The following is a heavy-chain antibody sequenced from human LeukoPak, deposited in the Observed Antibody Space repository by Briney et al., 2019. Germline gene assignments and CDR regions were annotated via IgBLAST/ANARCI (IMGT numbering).Heavy chain of an antibody. J-gene: IGHJ4*02. CDR3: AKNAYYDILTGYYRPNY. V-gene: IGHV3-23*01. CDR1: GFTFSSCA. Sequence: GESLRLSCAASGFTFSSCAMSWVRQAPGKGLEWVSAISGSGGSTYYADSVKGRFTISRDNSKNTLYLQMNSLRAEDTAVYYCAKNAYYDILTGYYRPNYWGQGTLVTVSS. D-gene: IGHD3-9*01. CDR2: ISGSGGST.